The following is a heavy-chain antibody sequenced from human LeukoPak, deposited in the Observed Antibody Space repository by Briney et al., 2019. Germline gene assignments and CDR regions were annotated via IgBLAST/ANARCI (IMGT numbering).Heavy chain of an antibody. CDR2: IHHSGST. Sequence: PSETLSLTCTVSGYFISSGYYWGWIRQPPGQGLQWIGSIHHSGSTYYNPSLKSRVTISVDTSKNQFSLKLSSVTAADTAVYYCARVWGNMPALFDYWGQGTLVTVSS. V-gene: IGHV4-38-2*02. CDR3: ARVWGNMPALFDY. CDR1: GYFISSGYY. D-gene: IGHD3-16*01. J-gene: IGHJ4*02.